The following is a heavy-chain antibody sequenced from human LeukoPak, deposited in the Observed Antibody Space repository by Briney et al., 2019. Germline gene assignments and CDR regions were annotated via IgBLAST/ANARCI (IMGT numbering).Heavy chain of an antibody. V-gene: IGHV3-15*01. CDR3: TTLLNWNDVFDY. CDR1: GFTFSNAW. CDR2: IKSKTDGGTT. J-gene: IGHJ4*02. Sequence: GGSLRLSCAASGFTFSNAWMSWVRQAPGKGLEWVGRIKSKTDGGTTDYAAPVKGRFTISRDDSKNTLYLQMNSLKTEDTAVYYCTTLLNWNDVFDYWGQGTLVTVSS. D-gene: IGHD1-20*01.